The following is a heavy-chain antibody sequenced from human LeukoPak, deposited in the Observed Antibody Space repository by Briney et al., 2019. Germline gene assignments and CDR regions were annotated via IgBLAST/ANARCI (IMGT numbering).Heavy chain of an antibody. V-gene: IGHV3-48*03. CDR3: SKDSRGYYDSRGYYYGFFDY. CDR1: GFTFSSYE. J-gene: IGHJ4*02. D-gene: IGHD3-22*01. Sequence: GGSLRLSCAASGFTFSSYEMNWVRQAPGKGLEWVSYNSSSGSTIYYADSVKGRFTISRDNSKNTLYLQMNSLRAEDTAVYYCSKDSRGYYDSRGYYYGFFDYWGQGTLVTVSS. CDR2: NSSSGSTI.